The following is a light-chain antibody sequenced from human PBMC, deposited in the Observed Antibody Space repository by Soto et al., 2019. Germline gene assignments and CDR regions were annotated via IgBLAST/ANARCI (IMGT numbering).Light chain of an antibody. CDR3: SSYAGSNNLDV. CDR1: SSDVGGYNY. Sequence: QSALTQPASASGSPGQSVTISCTGTSSDVGGYNYVSWYQQQPGKATKLMIYEVSKRPSGVPDRFSGSKSGNTASLTVSGLQSEDEADYYCSSYAGSNNLDVFGTGTKLTVL. V-gene: IGLV2-8*01. CDR2: EVS. J-gene: IGLJ1*01.